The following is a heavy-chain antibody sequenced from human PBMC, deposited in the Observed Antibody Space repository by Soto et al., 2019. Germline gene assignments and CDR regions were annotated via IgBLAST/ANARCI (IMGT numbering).Heavy chain of an antibody. CDR2: IYPGDSDT. V-gene: IGHV5-51*01. CDR1: GYSFTSYW. D-gene: IGHD5-12*01. J-gene: IGHJ6*03. Sequence: GESLKISCKGSGYSFTSYWIGWVRQMPGKGLEWMGIIYPGDSDTRYSPSFQGQVTISADKSISTAYLQWSSLKASDTAMYYCVRVNSGYDSAYYYYYMDVWGKGTTVTVSS. CDR3: VRVNSGYDSAYYYYYMDV.